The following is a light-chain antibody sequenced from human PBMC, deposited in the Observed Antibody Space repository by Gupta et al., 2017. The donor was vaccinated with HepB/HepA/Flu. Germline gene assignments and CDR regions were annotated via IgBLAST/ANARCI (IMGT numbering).Light chain of an antibody. V-gene: IGKV2D-29*01. CDR3: LQSLQLPRT. J-gene: IGKJ1*01. Sequence: DIVMTQTPLSLSVPPGQPASISCKSSQSLLHSSGRTFFYWFVQKPGQPPQLLIYEVSNRFSGVSERLSGSGSGTDFTLKISRVEAEDVGFYYCLQSLQLPRTFGQGTKVEIK. CDR2: EVS. CDR1: QSLLHSSGRTF.